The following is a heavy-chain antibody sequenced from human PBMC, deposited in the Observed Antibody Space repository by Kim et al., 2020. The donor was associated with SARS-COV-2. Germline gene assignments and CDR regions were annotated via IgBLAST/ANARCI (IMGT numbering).Heavy chain of an antibody. CDR3: ARDYYDSSGYLYFDY. Sequence: ASVKVSCKASGYTFTTYALHWVRQAPGQRLEWMAWINAGTGSPRYSQKFQGRVTVTRDTSATTAYLELSGLSSEDTAVYYCARDYYDSSGYLYFDYWGQGTLVTVSS. V-gene: IGHV1-3*01. D-gene: IGHD3-22*01. CDR1: GYTFTTYA. J-gene: IGHJ4*02. CDR2: INAGTGSP.